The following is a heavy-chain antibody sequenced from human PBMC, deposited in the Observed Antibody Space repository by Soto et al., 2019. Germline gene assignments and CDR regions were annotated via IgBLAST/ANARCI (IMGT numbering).Heavy chain of an antibody. J-gene: IGHJ4*02. CDR2: ISSSGSTI. V-gene: IGHV3-48*03. CDR1: GFTFSSYE. CDR3: ARDAVPTGTTCYFDY. Sequence: GGSLRLSCAASGFTFSSYEMNWVRQAPGKGLEWVSYISSSGSTIYYADSVKGRFTISRDNAKNSLYLQMNSLRAEDTAVYYCARDAVPTGTTCYFDYWGQGTLVTVSS. D-gene: IGHD1-1*01.